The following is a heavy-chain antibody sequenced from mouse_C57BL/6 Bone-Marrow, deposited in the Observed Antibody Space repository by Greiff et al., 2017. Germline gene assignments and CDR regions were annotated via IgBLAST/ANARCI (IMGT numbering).Heavy chain of an antibody. Sequence: VQLQQSGAELARPGASVKLSCKASGYTFTSYGISWVKQRTGQGLEWIGEIYPRSGNTYYNEKFKGKDTLTADKSSSTAYMELRSLTSEDSAVYFCARSSYYSNYFDYWGQGTTLTVSS. D-gene: IGHD2-5*01. CDR2: IYPRSGNT. V-gene: IGHV1-81*01. CDR1: GYTFTSYG. J-gene: IGHJ2*01. CDR3: ARSSYYSNYFDY.